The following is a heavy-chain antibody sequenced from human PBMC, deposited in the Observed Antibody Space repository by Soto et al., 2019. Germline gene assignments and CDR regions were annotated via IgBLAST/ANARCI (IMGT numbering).Heavy chain of an antibody. V-gene: IGHV5-10-1*01. Sequence: GESLKISCKDSGYSFTSYWISWLRQMPGKGLEWMGRIDPSDSYTNYSPSFQCHVTISADKSISTAYLQWSSLKASDTAMYYCARTGVLPAARLPSAAGNLLDYYYVMDVWGQGTTVTVSS. CDR2: IDPSDSYT. CDR3: ARTGVLPAARLPSAAGNLLDYYYVMDV. D-gene: IGHD2-2*01. J-gene: IGHJ6*02. CDR1: GYSFTSYW.